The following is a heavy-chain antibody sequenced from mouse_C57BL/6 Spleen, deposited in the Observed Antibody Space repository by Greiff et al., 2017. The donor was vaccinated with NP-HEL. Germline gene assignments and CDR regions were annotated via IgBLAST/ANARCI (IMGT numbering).Heavy chain of an antibody. CDR3: TTCYYGSSPWFAY. D-gene: IGHD1-1*01. CDR1: GFNIKDYY. V-gene: IGHV14-1*01. J-gene: IGHJ3*01. Sequence: EVQLQQSGAELVRPGASVKLSCTASGFNIKDYYMHWVKQRPEQGLEWIGRIDPEDGDTEYAPKFQGKATMTADTSSNTAYLQLSSLTSEDTAVYYCTTCYYGSSPWFAYWGQGTLVTVSA. CDR2: IDPEDGDT.